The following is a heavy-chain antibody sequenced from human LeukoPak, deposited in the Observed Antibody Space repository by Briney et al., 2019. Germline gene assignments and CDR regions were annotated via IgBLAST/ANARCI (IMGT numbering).Heavy chain of an antibody. Sequence: GGSLRLSCAPSVYTFMTSRIKCVRQAPGKGLEWVAMIKGDGSVKLYLDSVKGRFTISRDNAGNSLYLQMNSVRAEDTAGYYCASDSGWFNADYWGQVTLVTVSS. J-gene: IGHJ4*02. CDR2: IKGDGSVK. V-gene: IGHV3-7*01. D-gene: IGHD6-19*01. CDR1: VYTFMTSR. CDR3: ASDSGWFNADY.